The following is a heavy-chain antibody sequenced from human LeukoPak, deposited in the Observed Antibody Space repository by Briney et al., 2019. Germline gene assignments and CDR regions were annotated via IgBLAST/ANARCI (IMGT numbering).Heavy chain of an antibody. D-gene: IGHD1-26*01. V-gene: IGHV3-21*01. CDR2: ISGSSSYI. Sequence: GGSLRLSCAASAFTFSRYSMNWVRQAPGKGLEGVSSISGSSSYIYYADSVKGRFTISRDNAKNSLYLQMNSLRAEDTAVFYCAKGYGWEASYYYYYMDVWGKGTTVTISS. J-gene: IGHJ6*03. CDR1: AFTFSRYS. CDR3: AKGYGWEASYYYYYMDV.